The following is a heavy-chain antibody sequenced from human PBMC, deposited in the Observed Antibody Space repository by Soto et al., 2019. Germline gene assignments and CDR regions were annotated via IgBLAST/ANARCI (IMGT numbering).Heavy chain of an antibody. V-gene: IGHV4-59*01. CDR1: GGSISDYQ. Sequence: QVQLQESGPGLVKPSETLSLTCSISGGSISDYQWNWIRQPPGKGLEWIGSIYYSGSTNYNPSLKSRLTRSLDTSTRQFSLRLWAVTAADTAVYNFARIRGVEESPPDLEYWGQGDLVSVPS. CDR2: IYYSGST. D-gene: IGHD2-21*01. CDR3: ARIRGVEESPPDLEY. J-gene: IGHJ4*02.